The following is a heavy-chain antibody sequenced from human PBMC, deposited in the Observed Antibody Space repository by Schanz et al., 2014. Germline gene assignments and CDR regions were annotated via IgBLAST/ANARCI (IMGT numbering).Heavy chain of an antibody. Sequence: EVQLVESGGVVVQPGGSLRLSCAGSGFTFDDYTMHWVRQAPGKGLEWVSHISGSSIHKNYADSVKGRFSISRDNGETSVYLQINSLRVEDTAVYYCARFLARYQYYGVDVWGQGTTVIVSS. CDR1: GFTFDDYT. V-gene: IGHV3-48*04. J-gene: IGHJ6*02. CDR2: ISGSSIHK. D-gene: IGHD3-3*01. CDR3: ARFLARYQYYGVDV.